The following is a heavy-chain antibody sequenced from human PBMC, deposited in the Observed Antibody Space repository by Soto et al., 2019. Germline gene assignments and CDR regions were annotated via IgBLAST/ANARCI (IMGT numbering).Heavy chain of an antibody. D-gene: IGHD2-2*01. CDR2: IGGIGQYT. V-gene: IGHV3-23*01. J-gene: IGHJ6*04. Sequence: GGTLRLSCAASGVPFSNYAMSWVRHAPGKGLEWVSIIGGIGQYTFYADSVRGRFTFSRDNSKNMLYLEMNNLRAEDTAMYFCAKGGTSHNYRMDAWGAGSPVTFSS. CDR1: GVPFSNYA. CDR3: AKGGTSHNYRMDA.